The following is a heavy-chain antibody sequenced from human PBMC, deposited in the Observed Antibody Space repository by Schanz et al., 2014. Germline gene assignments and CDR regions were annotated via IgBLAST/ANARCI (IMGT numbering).Heavy chain of an antibody. V-gene: IGHV3-23*04. J-gene: IGHJ5*01. CDR2: ITTGGNT. CDR1: GFTFSTYA. CDR3: SKDKQGSRSDDS. D-gene: IGHD2-15*01. Sequence: EGQLVESGGALVQPGGSLRLSCSASGFTFSTYAMSWARQTPGKGLEWVSSITTGGNTYYRDSVKGRFIVSRDNSKNTLYLEMNRLRVDDTAVYYCSKDKQGSRSDDSWGQGTLVTVSS.